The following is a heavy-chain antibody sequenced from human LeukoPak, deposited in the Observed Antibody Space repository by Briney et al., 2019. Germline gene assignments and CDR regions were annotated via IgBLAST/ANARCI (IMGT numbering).Heavy chain of an antibody. D-gene: IGHD5-18*01. CDR2: INHSGST. CDR3: AGRSGYSYGPPDDY. J-gene: IGHJ4*02. V-gene: IGHV4-34*01. Sequence: SETLSLTCAAYGGSFSGYYWSWIRQPPGKGLEWIGEINHSGSTNYNPSLKSRVTISVDTSKNQFPLKLSSVTAADTAVYYCAGRSGYSYGPPDDYWGQGTLVTVSS. CDR1: GGSFSGYY.